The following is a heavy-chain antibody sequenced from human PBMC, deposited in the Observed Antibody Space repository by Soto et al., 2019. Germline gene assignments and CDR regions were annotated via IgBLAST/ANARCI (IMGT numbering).Heavy chain of an antibody. D-gene: IGHD3-22*01. CDR3: ARGDYYDTSGPFSDAFDI. CDR1: GFAFSSYW. CDR2: VKPDGSEK. J-gene: IGHJ3*02. Sequence: GGSLRLSCAAAGFAFSSYWMSWVRQAPGKGLEWVANVKPDGSEKWYVDSVKGRFTISRDNAKNSLYLQMNSLRAEDTAVYYCARGDYYDTSGPFSDAFDIWGQGTMVTVSS. V-gene: IGHV3-7*02.